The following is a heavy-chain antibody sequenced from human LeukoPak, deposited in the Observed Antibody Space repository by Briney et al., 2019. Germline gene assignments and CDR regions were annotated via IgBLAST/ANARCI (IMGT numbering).Heavy chain of an antibody. J-gene: IGHJ4*02. V-gene: IGHV4-39*01. Sequence: SETLSLTCTVSGGSISSSSYYWGWIRQPPGKGLESIGTISHTGSTYYNPSLKSRVTISIDASKNQFSLKLSSVTAADTAVYYCARHLGRWLAAAVYWGQGTLVTVSS. CDR2: ISHTGST. CDR1: GGSISSSSYY. D-gene: IGHD6-13*01. CDR3: ARHLGRWLAAAVY.